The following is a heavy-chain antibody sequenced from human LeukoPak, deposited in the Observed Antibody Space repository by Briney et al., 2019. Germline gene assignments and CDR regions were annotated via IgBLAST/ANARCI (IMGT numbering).Heavy chain of an antibody. V-gene: IGHV3-64*01. D-gene: IGHD6-13*01. CDR1: GFTFSSYA. J-gene: IGHJ5*02. Sequence: PGGSLRLSCAAPGFTFSSYAMHWVRQAPGKGLEYVSAISSNGGSIYYANSVKGRFTISRDNSKNTLYLQMGSLRAEDMAVYYCARAEIAGLYLWGQGTLVTVAS. CDR2: ISSNGGSI. CDR3: ARAEIAGLYL.